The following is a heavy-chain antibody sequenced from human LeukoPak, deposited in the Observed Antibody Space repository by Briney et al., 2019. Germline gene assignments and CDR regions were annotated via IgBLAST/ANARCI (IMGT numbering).Heavy chain of an antibody. CDR3: ARRAVAYYYYYYMDV. D-gene: IGHD6-19*01. J-gene: IGHJ6*03. V-gene: IGHV1-8*03. CDR1: GYTFTSYD. Sequence: ASVKVSCKASGYTFTSYDINWVRQATGQGLEWMGWMNPNSGNTGYAQKFQGRVTITRNTSISTAYMDLSSLRSEDTAVYYCARRAVAYYYYYYMDVWGKGTTVTISS. CDR2: MNPNSGNT.